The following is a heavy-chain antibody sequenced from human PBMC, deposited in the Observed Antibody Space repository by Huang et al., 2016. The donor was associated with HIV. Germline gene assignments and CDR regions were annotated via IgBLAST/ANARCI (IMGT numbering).Heavy chain of an antibody. CDR1: GGSSRSDNYY. Sequence: QLQLQESGPGLVKPSATLSLTCTVSGGSSRSDNYYWGWIRQPPGKGLEWIGSIYYSGSTYYNPALKRRVTRTVDTSKNHFSLRMRSVTAADTAVYYCARLPGSITMIRGVITDPYWGQGTLVTVSS. CDR2: IYYSGST. V-gene: IGHV4-39*02. CDR3: ARLPGSITMIRGVITDPY. D-gene: IGHD3-10*01. J-gene: IGHJ4*02.